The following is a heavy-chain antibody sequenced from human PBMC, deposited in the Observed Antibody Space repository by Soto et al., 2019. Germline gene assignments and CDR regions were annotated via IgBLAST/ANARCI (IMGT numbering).Heavy chain of an antibody. CDR1: GFTFRTSW. V-gene: IGHV3-74*01. Sequence: PVASMRLSYKASGFTFRTSWLHWFRQVPGKGLVWVSHINNDGSSTTYADSVNGRFTISRDNAKNTLYLQMNSLRAEDTAVYYCARDRTAASADYWGQGT. CDR3: ARDRTAASADY. CDR2: INNDGSST. D-gene: IGHD6-13*01. J-gene: IGHJ4*02.